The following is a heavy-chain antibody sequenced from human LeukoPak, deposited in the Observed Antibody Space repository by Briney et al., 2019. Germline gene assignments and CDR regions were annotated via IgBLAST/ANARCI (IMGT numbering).Heavy chain of an antibody. CDR3: ARDHRTTPHPSFDY. CDR2: ISSSSSYI. V-gene: IGHV3-21*01. CDR1: GFTFSSYS. D-gene: IGHD1-1*01. Sequence: GGSLRLSCAASGFTFSSYSMNWVRQAPGKGLEWVSSISSSSSYIYYADSVKGRFTISRDNAKNSLYLQMNSLRAEDTAVYYCARDHRTTPHPSFDYWGQGTLVTVSS. J-gene: IGHJ4*02.